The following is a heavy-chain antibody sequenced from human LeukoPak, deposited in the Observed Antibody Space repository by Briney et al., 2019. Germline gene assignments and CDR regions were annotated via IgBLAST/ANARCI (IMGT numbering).Heavy chain of an antibody. CDR2: IRNKAYGGTT. V-gene: IGHV3-49*04. CDR3: TRDSGTYGYFYYMDV. D-gene: IGHD1-26*01. Sequence: PGGSLRLSCTASGFTFGDYPMSWVRQAPGKGLEWVGFIRNKAYGGTTEYAASVKGRFTISRDDSKGIAYLQMNSLKTEDTAVYYCTRDSGTYGYFYYMDVWGKGTTVTISS. CDR1: GFTFGDYP. J-gene: IGHJ6*03.